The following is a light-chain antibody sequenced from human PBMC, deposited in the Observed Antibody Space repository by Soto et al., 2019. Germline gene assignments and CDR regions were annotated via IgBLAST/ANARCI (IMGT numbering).Light chain of an antibody. Sequence: QSALTQPASVSGSPGQSITISCTGTSSDVGSYNLVSWYRQHPGKAPKVLIYEDSKRPSGVSDHFSASKSGNTASLTISGLQADDEADYYCCSYASSSPLLFGGGTKLTVL. CDR2: EDS. CDR3: CSYASSSPLL. J-gene: IGLJ2*01. V-gene: IGLV2-23*01. CDR1: SSDVGSYNL.